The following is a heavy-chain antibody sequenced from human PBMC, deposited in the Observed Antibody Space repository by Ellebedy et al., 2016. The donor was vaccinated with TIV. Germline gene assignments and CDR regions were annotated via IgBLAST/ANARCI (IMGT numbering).Heavy chain of an antibody. CDR3: ARSSGWDRFDY. V-gene: IGHV4-59*01. CDR1: GGPISSYY. Sequence: MPSETLSLTCTASGGPISSYYWSWIRQPPGKGLEWIGSIYYSGSTNYNPSLKSRVTIAVDTSKKQLSLKLSSVTAADTAVYYCARSSGWDRFDYWGQGTLVTVSS. CDR2: IYYSGST. J-gene: IGHJ4*02. D-gene: IGHD6-19*01.